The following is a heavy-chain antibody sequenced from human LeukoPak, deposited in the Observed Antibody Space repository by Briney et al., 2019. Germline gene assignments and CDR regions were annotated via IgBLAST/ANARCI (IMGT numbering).Heavy chain of an antibody. CDR1: GYTLTELS. D-gene: IGHD3/OR15-3a*01. V-gene: IGHV1-24*01. CDR3: ATAVADWLSLSHYYFDY. J-gene: IGHJ4*02. Sequence: ASVKVSCKVSGYTLTELSMHWVRQAPGKGLEWMGGFDPEDGETIYAQKFQGRVTMTEDTSTDTAYMELSSLRSEDTAVYYCATAVADWLSLSHYYFDYWGQETLVTVSS. CDR2: FDPEDGET.